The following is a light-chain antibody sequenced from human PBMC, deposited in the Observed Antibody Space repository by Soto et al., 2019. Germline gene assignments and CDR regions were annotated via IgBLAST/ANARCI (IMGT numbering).Light chain of an antibody. Sequence: QSVLTQPPSVSGAPGQRVTISCTGSSSNIGAGYDVHWYQQLPGTAPKLLIYGNSNRPSGVPDRFSGSKSGTSASLAITGLQADDDADYYCQSYDSSLRGVVFGGGTQRTV. CDR2: GNS. V-gene: IGLV1-40*01. J-gene: IGLJ2*01. CDR1: SSNIGAGYD. CDR3: QSYDSSLRGVV.